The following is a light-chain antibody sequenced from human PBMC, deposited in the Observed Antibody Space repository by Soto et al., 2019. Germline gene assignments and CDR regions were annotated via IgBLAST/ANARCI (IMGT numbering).Light chain of an antibody. V-gene: IGLV2-14*03. Sequence: QSALTQPASVSGSPGQSITISCTGTSSDVGGYNYVSWYQHHPGKAPKLMIYDVTNRPSGVSKRFSGSKSGNTASLTISGLQAEDEADYYCSSYTSSNIPVFGGGTQLTVL. CDR3: SSYTSSNIPV. CDR2: DVT. J-gene: IGLJ7*01. CDR1: SSDVGGYNY.